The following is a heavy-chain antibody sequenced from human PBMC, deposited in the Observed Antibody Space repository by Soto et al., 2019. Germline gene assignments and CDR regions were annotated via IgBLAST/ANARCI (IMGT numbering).Heavy chain of an antibody. J-gene: IGHJ6*02. Sequence: AGGSLRLSCAASGFTFSSYGMHWVRQAPGKGLEWVAVISYDGSNKYYADSVKGRFTISRDNSKNTLYLQMNSLRAEDTAVYYCAKDLLFGYSYGLKGMDVWGQGTTVTVSS. D-gene: IGHD5-18*01. CDR3: AKDLLFGYSYGLKGMDV. CDR2: ISYDGSNK. V-gene: IGHV3-30*18. CDR1: GFTFSSYG.